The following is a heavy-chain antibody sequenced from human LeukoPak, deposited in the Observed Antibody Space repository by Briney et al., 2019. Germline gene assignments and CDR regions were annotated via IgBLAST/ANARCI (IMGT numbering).Heavy chain of an antibody. Sequence: SETPSLTCTASGASISTASDYWTWLRQPAGKGLEWIGRFGHYNPSLGSRITISRETSTNQFSLHLTSVTAADTAVYYCARELRGTYFDVWGKGTAVTVSA. V-gene: IGHV4-61*10. CDR1: GASISTASDY. CDR3: ARELRGTYFDV. CDR2: RFG. D-gene: IGHD1-7*01. J-gene: IGHJ6*04.